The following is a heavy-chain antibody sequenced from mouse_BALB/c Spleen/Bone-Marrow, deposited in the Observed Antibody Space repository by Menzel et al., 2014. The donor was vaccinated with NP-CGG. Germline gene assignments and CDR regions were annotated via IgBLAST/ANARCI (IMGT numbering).Heavy chain of an antibody. CDR2: INPYNGAT. CDR3: ARKGNYGWFAY. D-gene: IGHD2-1*01. Sequence: VQLQQPGPELVKPGASVKISCKASGYSFTAYYIHWVKQSHVKSLEWIGLINPYNGATSYNQNFKDKASLTVDKSSSTAYMELHSLTSEDSAVYYCARKGNYGWFAYWGQGTLVTVSA. J-gene: IGHJ3*01. CDR1: GYSFTAYY. V-gene: IGHV1-26*01.